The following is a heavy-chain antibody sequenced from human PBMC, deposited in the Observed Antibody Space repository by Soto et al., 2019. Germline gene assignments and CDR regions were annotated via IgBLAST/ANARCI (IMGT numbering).Heavy chain of an antibody. CDR2: IIPIFGTA. D-gene: IGHD3-9*01. Sequence: QVQLVQSGAEVKKPGSSVKVSCKASGGTFSSYAISWVRQAPGQGLEWMGGIIPIFGTANYAQKFQGRVTITADXXTXTXXMALSSLRSEDTAVYYCARVLRNYDILNGHHGMDVCGQGTTVTVSS. CDR3: ARVLRNYDILNGHHGMDV. J-gene: IGHJ6*02. V-gene: IGHV1-69*12. CDR1: GGTFSSYA.